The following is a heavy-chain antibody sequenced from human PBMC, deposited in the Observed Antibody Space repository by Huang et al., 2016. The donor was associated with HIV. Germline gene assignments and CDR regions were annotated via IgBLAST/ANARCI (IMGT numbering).Heavy chain of an antibody. CDR2: GNPEDGDI. V-gene: IGHV1-24*01. CDR1: GYSLSELS. D-gene: IGHD3-10*01. J-gene: IGHJ4*02. Sequence: QVQLVQSGVEVKKPGASARVSCKVSGYSLSELSMHWVRQSPEKGLEWMGGGNPEDGDILYARKFRARVKMTVDISTDTAYMDLRSLTSDDTAVYFCAADKDGPGSWDLTLDTWGQGTLVTVSS. CDR3: AADKDGPGSWDLTLDT.